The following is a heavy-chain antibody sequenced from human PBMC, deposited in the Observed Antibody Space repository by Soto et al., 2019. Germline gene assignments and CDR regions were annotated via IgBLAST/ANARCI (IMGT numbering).Heavy chain of an antibody. CDR3: AFRIEVMRDGMDV. CDR1: GLTFSNYA. V-gene: IGHV1-69*01. J-gene: IGHJ6*02. Sequence: QGQLVQSGAEVKKPGSSVKVSCKASGLTFSNYAVSWVRQAPGQGPEWMGGIVHLYGTTNYAQRFQGRLTITADESTSTTYMELSSLTFDDTAVYYCAFRIEVMRDGMDVWGRGTTVTVSS. CDR2: IVHLYGTT. D-gene: IGHD2-21*01.